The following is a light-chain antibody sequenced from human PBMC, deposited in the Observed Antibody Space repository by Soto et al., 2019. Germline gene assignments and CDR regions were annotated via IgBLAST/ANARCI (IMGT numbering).Light chain of an antibody. CDR3: QQYSSSPYT. V-gene: IGKV3-20*01. J-gene: IGKJ2*01. CDR1: RSVTSSY. Sequence: EIVLTQSPGTLSLSPGERATLSCRASRSVTSSYLAWYQQKPGQAPRLLIYGASSRATGIPDRFSGSGSGADFTLTISRLEPEDFAVYYCQQYSSSPYTFGQATKLEIK. CDR2: GAS.